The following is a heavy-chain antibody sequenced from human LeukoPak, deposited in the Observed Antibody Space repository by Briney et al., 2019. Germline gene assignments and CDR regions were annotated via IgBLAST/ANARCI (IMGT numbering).Heavy chain of an antibody. Sequence: ASVKGSCKASGYTLTGDYMHWARQAPGQGLEWRGRLNPNSGGTNYTQKFQGRVNMPWATSISTAYMVLSRVVCEATAVCSCAGDAPSGSHFRWFDPWGQGTLVTVSS. V-gene: IGHV1-2*02. CDR3: AGDAPSGSHFRWFDP. D-gene: IGHD1-26*01. J-gene: IGHJ5*02. CDR1: GYTLTGDY. CDR2: LNPNSGGT.